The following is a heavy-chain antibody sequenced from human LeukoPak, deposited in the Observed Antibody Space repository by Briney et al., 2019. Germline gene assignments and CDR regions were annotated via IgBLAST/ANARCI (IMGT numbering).Heavy chain of an antibody. D-gene: IGHD3-10*01. J-gene: IGHJ4*02. Sequence: RRASVEVSCKASGYTFTSYGISWVRQAPGQGLEWMGWISAYNGNTNYAQKLQGRVTMTTDTSTSTAYMELRSLRSDDTAVYYCARALRSYFDYWGQGTLVTVSS. CDR3: ARALRSYFDY. CDR2: ISAYNGNT. CDR1: GYTFTSYG. V-gene: IGHV1-18*01.